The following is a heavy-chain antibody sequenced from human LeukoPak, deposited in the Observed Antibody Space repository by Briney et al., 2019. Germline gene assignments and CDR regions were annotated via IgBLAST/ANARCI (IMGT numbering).Heavy chain of an antibody. CDR2: IPYDGNNK. D-gene: IGHD1-26*01. V-gene: IGHV3-30*02. CDR1: RFTFSSYG. Sequence: PGGSLRLSCAASRFTFSSYGMHWVRQAPGKGLEWVAFIPYDGNNKYYADSVKGRFTISIDNSKNTLYLQMNSLRAEDTAVYYCVKDGDDSGSYLVYWGQGTLVTVSS. CDR3: VKDGDDSGSYLVY. J-gene: IGHJ4*02.